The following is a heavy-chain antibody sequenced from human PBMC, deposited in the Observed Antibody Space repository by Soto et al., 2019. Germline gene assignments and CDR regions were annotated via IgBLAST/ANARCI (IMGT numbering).Heavy chain of an antibody. CDR2: IITSFGTA. D-gene: IGHD6-19*01. CDR3: ARGVGGAALAGPSYYYYGMDV. CDR1: GGTFSSYA. V-gene: IGHV1-69*06. Sequence: QVQLVQSGDEVKKPGSSVKVSCKASGGTFSSYAISWVRQAPGQGLEWMGGIITSFGTANYAQKFQGRVMITADKSMSTAYIELSSLRSEDTAVYYCARGVGGAALAGPSYYYYGMDVWGQGTTVTVSS. J-gene: IGHJ6*02.